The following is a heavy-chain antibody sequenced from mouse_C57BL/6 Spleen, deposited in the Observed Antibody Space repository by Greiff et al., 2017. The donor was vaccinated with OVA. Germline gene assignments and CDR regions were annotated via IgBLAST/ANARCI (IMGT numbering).Heavy chain of an antibody. D-gene: IGHD4-1*01. Sequence: VQLQQSGAELVRPGASVKLSCTASGFTIKDYYMHWVKQRPEQGLEWIGRIDPEDGDTEYAPKFQGKATMTADTSSNTAYLQRSSLTSEDTAVYYCAAGSSWERGFAYWGQGTLVTVSA. CDR1: GFTIKDYY. J-gene: IGHJ3*01. CDR3: AAGSSWERGFAY. V-gene: IGHV14-1*01. CDR2: IDPEDGDT.